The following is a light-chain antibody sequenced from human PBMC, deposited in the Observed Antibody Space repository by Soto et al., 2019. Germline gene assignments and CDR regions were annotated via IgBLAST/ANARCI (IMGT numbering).Light chain of an antibody. V-gene: IGKV3-20*01. CDR3: QQYGSSFTWT. CDR1: QSVSSSY. CDR2: GAS. J-gene: IGKJ1*01. Sequence: EIVLTQSPGTLSLSPGERATLSCRASQSVSSSYLAWYQQKPGQAPRLLIYGASSGATGIPDRFSGSGSGTDFTLTISRLEPEDFAVYYCQQYGSSFTWTFGQGTKVDIK.